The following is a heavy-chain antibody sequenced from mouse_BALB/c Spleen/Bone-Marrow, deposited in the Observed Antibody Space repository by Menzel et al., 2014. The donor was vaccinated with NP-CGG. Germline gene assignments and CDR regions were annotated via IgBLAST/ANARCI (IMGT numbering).Heavy chain of an antibody. CDR3: SRHYYGTPYYAMDY. Sequence: VQGVESGAELVKPGASVKLSRKASGYTFTNYYIYWVKQRPGQGLEWIGGINPSNGGTKLNEKFKNKATLTIDKSSSTAYIQLSSLTSEDSAVYYCSRHYYGTPYYAMDYWGQGTSVTVSS. J-gene: IGHJ4*01. D-gene: IGHD1-1*01. V-gene: IGHV1S81*02. CDR1: GYTFTNYY. CDR2: INPSNGGT.